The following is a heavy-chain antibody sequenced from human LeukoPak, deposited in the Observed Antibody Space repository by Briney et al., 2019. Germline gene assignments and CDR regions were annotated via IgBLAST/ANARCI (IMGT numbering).Heavy chain of an antibody. V-gene: IGHV4-4*08. CDR3: ARGRSIVGTTTYYFDY. CDR1: SGSITGYY. J-gene: IGHJ4*02. CDR2: IYSSGST. D-gene: IGHD1-26*01. Sequence: SETLSLTCTVSSGSITGYYWSWIRQPPGKGLEWIGSIYSSGSTYYNPSLKSRVTISVDTSKNQFSLKLNSVTAADTAVYYCARGRSIVGTTTYYFDYWGQGTLVTVSS.